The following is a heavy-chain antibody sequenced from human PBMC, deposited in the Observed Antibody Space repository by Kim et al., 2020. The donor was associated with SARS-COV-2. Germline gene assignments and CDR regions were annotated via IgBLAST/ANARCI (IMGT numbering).Heavy chain of an antibody. CDR2: INPNSGGT. V-gene: IGHV1-2*05. CDR3: ARGGRISSGDYPYYYGMDV. CDR1: GYTFTGYY. D-gene: IGHD3-22*01. J-gene: IGHJ6*02. Sequence: ASVKVSCKASGYTFTGYYMHWVRQAPGQGLEWMGRINPNSGGTNYAQKFQGRVTMTRDTSISTAYMELSRLRSDDTVVYYCARGGRISSGDYPYYYGMDVWGQGTTVTVSS.